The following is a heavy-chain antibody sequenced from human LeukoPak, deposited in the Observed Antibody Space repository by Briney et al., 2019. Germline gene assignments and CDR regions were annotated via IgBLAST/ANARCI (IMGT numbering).Heavy chain of an antibody. D-gene: IGHD6-19*01. J-gene: IGHJ3*02. CDR3: ARRKAVAGPDAFDI. Sequence: SETLSLTCTVSGGSISSGGYYWSWIRQPPGKGLEWIGYIYYSGSTNYNPSLKSRVTISVDTSKNQFSLKLSSVTATDTAVYYCARRKAVAGPDAFDIWGQGTMVTVSS. V-gene: IGHV4-61*08. CDR1: GGSISSGGYY. CDR2: IYYSGST.